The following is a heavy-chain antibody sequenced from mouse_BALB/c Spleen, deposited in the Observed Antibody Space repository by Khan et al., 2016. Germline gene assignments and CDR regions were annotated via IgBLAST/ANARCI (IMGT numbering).Heavy chain of an antibody. CDR1: GYTFTDYS. J-gene: IGHJ3*01. V-gene: IGHV9-2-1*01. D-gene: IGHD1-1*01. CDR3: APITPVPFAY. CDR2: INTETGEP. Sequence: QIQLVQSGPELKKPGETVKISCKASGYTFTDYSMHWVKQAPGKGLKWMGWINTETGEPTYADDFKGRFAFSLETSASTAYLQLNNLKNEDTATYFCAPITPVPFAYWGQGTLVTVSS.